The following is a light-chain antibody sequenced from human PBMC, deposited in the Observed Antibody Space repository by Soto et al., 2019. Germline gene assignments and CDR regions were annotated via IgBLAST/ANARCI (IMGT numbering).Light chain of an antibody. CDR1: QTISSW. CDR3: QHYNSYSEA. J-gene: IGKJ1*01. Sequence: DIQMTQSPSTLSGSVGDRVTITCRASQTISSWLAWYQQKPGKAPKLLIYKASTLKSGVPSRFSGSGSGTEFTLTLSSLQPEDFATYYCQHYNSYSEAFGQGTKVERK. V-gene: IGKV1-5*03. CDR2: KAS.